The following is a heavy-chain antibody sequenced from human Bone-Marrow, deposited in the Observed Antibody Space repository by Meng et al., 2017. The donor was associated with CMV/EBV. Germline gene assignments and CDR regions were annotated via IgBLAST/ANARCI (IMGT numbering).Heavy chain of an antibody. CDR3: ARAVPAAIREEKYYYYYGMDV. V-gene: IGHV4-61*01. J-gene: IGHJ6*02. CDR2: IYYSGST. CDR1: GGSVSSGSYY. D-gene: IGHD2-2*02. Sequence: SETLSLTCTVSGGSVSSGSYYWSWIRQPPGKGLEWIGYIYYSGSTNYNPSLKSRVTISVDTSKNQFSLKLSSVTAADTAVYYCARAVPAAIREEKYYYYYGMDVWGQGTTVTVSS.